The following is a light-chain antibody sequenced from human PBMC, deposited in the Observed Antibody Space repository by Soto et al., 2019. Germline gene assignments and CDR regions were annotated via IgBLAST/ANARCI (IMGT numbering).Light chain of an antibody. J-gene: IGLJ3*02. Sequence: QPVLTQPPSASGTPGQRVTIACSGSRSNIGSNAVNWYQQLPGTAPKLLIYTNGLRPSGVPARFSGSKSGTSASLAISGLQSEDEADYYCGSWDDSLNGWMFGGGTKVTVL. CDR1: RSNIGSNA. CDR3: GSWDDSLNGWM. V-gene: IGLV1-44*01. CDR2: TNG.